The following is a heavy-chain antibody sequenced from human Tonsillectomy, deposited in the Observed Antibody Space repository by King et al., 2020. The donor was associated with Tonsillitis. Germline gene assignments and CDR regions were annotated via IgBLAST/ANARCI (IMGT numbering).Heavy chain of an antibody. Sequence: QLVQSGAEVKKPGASVKVSCKASGYTFTSYGIIWVRQAPGQGLEWMGWISAYNGNTNYAQKLQGRVTMTTDTSTSTAYMELRSLRSDDTAVYYCAREHRNAVAARRGDFDYWGQGTLVTVSS. V-gene: IGHV1-18*01. CDR3: AREHRNAVAARRGDFDY. CDR1: GYTFTSYG. J-gene: IGHJ4*02. CDR2: ISAYNGNT. D-gene: IGHD6-6*01.